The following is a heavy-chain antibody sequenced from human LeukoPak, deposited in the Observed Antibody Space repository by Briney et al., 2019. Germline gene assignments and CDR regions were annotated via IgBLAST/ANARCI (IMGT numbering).Heavy chain of an antibody. V-gene: IGHV4-30-2*01. D-gene: IGHD3-10*01. CDR1: GASISSGGYS. CDR2: IFHSGIT. J-gene: IGHJ5*02. Sequence: SETLSLTCDVSGASISSGGYSWTSIRQPAGKGLEWIGYIFHSGITYYNPSLKSRGTMSVDRSKNQFSLKFSPVTAADTAVYYCARTYGSGSYGGVGLDPWGQGTLVTVSS. CDR3: ARTYGSGSYGGVGLDP.